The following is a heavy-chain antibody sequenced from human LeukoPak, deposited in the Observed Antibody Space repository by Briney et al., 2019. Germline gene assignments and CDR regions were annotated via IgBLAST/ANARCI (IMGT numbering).Heavy chain of an antibody. CDR1: GFTFSDYY. CDR3: ARDGEAVAASGYIDY. CDR2: ISSSGTTI. Sequence: GGSLRLSCAASGFTFSDYYMSWIRQAPGKGLEWVSYISSSGTTIYYADSVKGRFTISRDNAKNSLYLQMNSLRAEDTAVYYCARDGEAVAASGYIDYWGQGTLVTVSS. V-gene: IGHV3-11*04. D-gene: IGHD6-19*01. J-gene: IGHJ4*02.